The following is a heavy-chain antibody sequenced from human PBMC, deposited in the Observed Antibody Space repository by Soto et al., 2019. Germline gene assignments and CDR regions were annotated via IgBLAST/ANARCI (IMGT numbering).Heavy chain of an antibody. CDR2: ISYDGSNK. CDR1: GFTFSSYG. V-gene: IGHV3-30*18. J-gene: IGHJ6*02. CDR3: AKVAVTGTTRDYGMDV. Sequence: QVQLVESGGGVVQPGRSLRLSCAASGFTFSSYGMHWVRQAPGKGLEWVAVISYDGSNKYYADSVKGRFTISIDNSKNTLYLQMNSLRAEDTAVYYCAKVAVTGTTRDYGMDVWGQGTTVTVSS. D-gene: IGHD1-20*01.